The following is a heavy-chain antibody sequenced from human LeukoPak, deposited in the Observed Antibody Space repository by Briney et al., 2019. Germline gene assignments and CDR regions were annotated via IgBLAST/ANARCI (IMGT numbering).Heavy chain of an antibody. CDR3: ARDDLFPPKPEWFDP. CDR1: GYTFTDYA. CDR2: INTNTGNP. J-gene: IGHJ5*02. D-gene: IGHD3/OR15-3a*01. Sequence: RASVKVSCKASGYTFTDYAISWVRQAPGQGLEWMGWINTNTGNPTYAQGFTGRFVFSLDTSVSTAYLQISSLKAEDTAVYYCARDDLFPPKPEWFDPWGQGTLVTVSS. V-gene: IGHV7-4-1*02.